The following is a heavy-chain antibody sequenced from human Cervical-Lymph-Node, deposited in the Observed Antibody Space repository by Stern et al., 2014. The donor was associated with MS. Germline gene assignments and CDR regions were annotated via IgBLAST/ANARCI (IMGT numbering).Heavy chain of an antibody. CDR3: ARNASSIEAHPRGNWFDS. Sequence: QLQLQESGPGLVKPSETLSLTCTVSGGSISSGTYYSAWIRQPPGKGLEWIGSIYNGVSPHYSQSLKSRVTISVDPSKIQFSRSLSAVTAADTALYYCARNASSIEAHPRGNWFDSWGQGTLVTVSS. J-gene: IGHJ5*01. D-gene: IGHD6-6*01. CDR2: IYNGVSP. CDR1: GGSISSGTYY. V-gene: IGHV4-39*01.